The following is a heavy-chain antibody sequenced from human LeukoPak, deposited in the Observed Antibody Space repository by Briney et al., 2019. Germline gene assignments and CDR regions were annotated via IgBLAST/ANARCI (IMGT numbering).Heavy chain of an antibody. V-gene: IGHV4-38-2*02. CDR2: IYHSGST. D-gene: IGHD3-16*02. J-gene: IGHJ4*02. Sequence: SETLSLTCTVSGYSISSGYYWGWIRQPPGKGLEWIGSIYHSGSTYYNPSLKSRVTISVDTSKNQSSLKLSSVTAADTAVYYCARGTDYDYVWGSYRPLYYFDYWGQGTLVTVSS. CDR3: ARGTDYDYVWGSYRPLYYFDY. CDR1: GYSISSGYY.